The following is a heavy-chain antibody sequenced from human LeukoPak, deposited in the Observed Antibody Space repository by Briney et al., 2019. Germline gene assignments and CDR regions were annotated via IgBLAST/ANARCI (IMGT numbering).Heavy chain of an antibody. CDR3: TRDWDY. CDR2: IHSGGRT. J-gene: IGHJ4*02. Sequence: GGSLRLSCVASGFTINYNYMSWVRQAPGKGLEWVSLIHSGGRTYHADSVKGRFTISRDISQNTLYLQMNSLREDDTAVYFCTRDWDYWGQGTLVTVSS. V-gene: IGHV3-66*01. CDR1: GFTINYNY.